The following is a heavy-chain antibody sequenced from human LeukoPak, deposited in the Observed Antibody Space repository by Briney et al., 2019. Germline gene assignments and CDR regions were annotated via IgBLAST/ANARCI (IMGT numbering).Heavy chain of an antibody. J-gene: IGHJ5*02. Sequence: SVKVSCKASGGTFSSYAISWVRQAPGQGLEWMGRIIPILGIANYAQKFQGRVTITADKSTSTAYMELSSLRSEDTAVYYCARNPQDYVVGWFDPWGQGTLVTVSS. CDR2: IIPILGIA. CDR3: ARNPQDYVVGWFDP. V-gene: IGHV1-69*04. CDR1: GGTFSSYA. D-gene: IGHD4-17*01.